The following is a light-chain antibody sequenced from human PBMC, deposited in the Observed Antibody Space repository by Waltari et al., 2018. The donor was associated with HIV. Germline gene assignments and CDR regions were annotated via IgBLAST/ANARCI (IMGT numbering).Light chain of an antibody. Sequence: QSVLTQPPSASGTPGQRVTIPCSGSSANIGNDNVHWYHQLPGTTPKLPIYKNIQRPSGVPDRFAGSSSGTSAYLAISGLRSEDEADYYCVGWDASLSAYVFGAGTKVTVL. CDR1: SANIGNDN. V-gene: IGLV1-47*01. CDR2: KNI. J-gene: IGLJ1*01. CDR3: VGWDASLSAYV.